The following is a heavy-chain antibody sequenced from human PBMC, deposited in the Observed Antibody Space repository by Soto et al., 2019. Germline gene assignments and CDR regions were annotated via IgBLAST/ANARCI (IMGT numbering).Heavy chain of an antibody. V-gene: IGHV6-1*01. CDR3: AGGVAASKGDWIDP. J-gene: IGHJ5*01. CDR1: GDSVSSTSAA. Sequence: SQTLSLTCAFSGDSVSSTSAAWNWIRQSPSRGLEWLGRTYYRSKWYNDYALSVKSRITINPDTSKNQFSLQLNAVTPEDTAVYYCAGGVAASKGDWIDPWGQGTLVTVSS. D-gene: IGHD2-8*02. CDR2: TYYRSKWYN.